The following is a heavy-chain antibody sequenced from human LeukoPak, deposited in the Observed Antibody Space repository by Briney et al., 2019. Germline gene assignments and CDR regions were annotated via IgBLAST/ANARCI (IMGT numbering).Heavy chain of an antibody. J-gene: IGHJ4*02. CDR1: GYTFTGYY. CDR3: ARAYYDILTGYENFDY. CDR2: INPNSGGT. D-gene: IGHD3-9*01. Sequence: ASVKVSCKASGYTFTGYYMHWVRQAPGQGLEWMGWINPNSGGTNYAQKFQGRVTMTRDTSISTAYMELSRLRSDDTAVYYCARAYYDILTGYENFDYWGQGTLVTVYS. V-gene: IGHV1-2*02.